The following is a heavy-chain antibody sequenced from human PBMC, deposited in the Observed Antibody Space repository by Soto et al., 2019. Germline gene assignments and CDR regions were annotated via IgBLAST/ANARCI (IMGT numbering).Heavy chain of an antibody. CDR2: ISYDGSNK. Sequence: PGGSLRLSCAASGFTFSSYGMHWVRQAPGKGLEWVAVISYDGSNKYYADSVKGRFTISRDNSKNTLYLQMNSLRAEDTAVYYCAKDKFFGVVTDYFDYWGQGTLVTVSS. CDR3: AKDKFFGVVTDYFDY. D-gene: IGHD3-3*01. CDR1: GFTFSSYG. V-gene: IGHV3-30*18. J-gene: IGHJ4*02.